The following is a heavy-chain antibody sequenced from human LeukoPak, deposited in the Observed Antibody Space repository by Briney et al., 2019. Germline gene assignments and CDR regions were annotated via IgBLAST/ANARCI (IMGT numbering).Heavy chain of an antibody. V-gene: IGHV1-46*01. Sequence: ASVKVSCKASGYTFTSYYMHWVRQAPGQGLEWMGIINPSGGSTSYAQKFQGRVTMTRDTSTSTVYMELRSLRSDDTAVYYCARDQYCSSTSCYISVAAFDIWGQGTMVTVSS. CDR1: GYTFTSYY. CDR2: INPSGGST. D-gene: IGHD2-2*02. CDR3: ARDQYCSSTSCYISVAAFDI. J-gene: IGHJ3*02.